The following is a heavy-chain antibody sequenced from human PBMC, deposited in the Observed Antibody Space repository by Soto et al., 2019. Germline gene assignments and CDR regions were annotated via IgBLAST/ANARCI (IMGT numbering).Heavy chain of an antibody. Sequence: GASVKVSCKASGGTFSSYAISWVRQAPGQGLEWMGGIIPIFGTANYAQKFQGRVTITADESTSTAYMELSSLRSEDTAVYYCARLGYCSSTSCLYYFDYWGQGTPVTVS. V-gene: IGHV1-69*13. J-gene: IGHJ4*02. CDR3: ARLGYCSSTSCLYYFDY. CDR1: GGTFSSYA. D-gene: IGHD2-2*01. CDR2: IIPIFGTA.